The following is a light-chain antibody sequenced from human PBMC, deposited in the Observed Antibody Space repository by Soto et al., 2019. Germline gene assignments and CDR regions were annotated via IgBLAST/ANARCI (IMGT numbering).Light chain of an antibody. Sequence: EIVLTQSPGTLSLSLGERATLSCRASQSVSSKYLAWYQQKPGQAPRVLIYGTSIRASGVPERFSGGGSGTDFTLTITRLEPEDFAVYYCQHRSNWPPYTFGQGTKLEI. CDR1: QSVSSKY. V-gene: IGKV3D-20*02. J-gene: IGKJ2*01. CDR3: QHRSNWPPYT. CDR2: GTS.